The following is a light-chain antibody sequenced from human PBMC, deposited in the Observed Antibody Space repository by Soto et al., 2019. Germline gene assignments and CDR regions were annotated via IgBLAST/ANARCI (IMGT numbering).Light chain of an antibody. J-gene: IGKJ1*01. CDR3: QQYNSYSWT. CDR1: QSVSTW. V-gene: IGKV1-5*01. Sequence: DIQMTQSPSTLSASVGDRVTITCRASQSVSTWLAWYQQKPGNAPKLLIYDASSLESGVPSGFSGSGSGTEFTLTISSLQPDDFATYYCQQYNSYSWTFGQGIKVDIK. CDR2: DAS.